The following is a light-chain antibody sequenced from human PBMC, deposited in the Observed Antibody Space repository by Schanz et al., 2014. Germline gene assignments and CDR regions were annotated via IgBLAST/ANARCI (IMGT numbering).Light chain of an antibody. Sequence: EVVLTQSPATLSLAPGEKATLSCRASQRVTSYVAWYQHKNGQAPRLLIYDASARATGVLARFSGSGSGTDFTLTISGLEPDDSAIYYCQQRSNWSFKFGPGTKVEIK. V-gene: IGKV3-11*01. CDR1: QRVTSY. J-gene: IGKJ3*01. CDR2: DAS. CDR3: QQRSNWSFK.